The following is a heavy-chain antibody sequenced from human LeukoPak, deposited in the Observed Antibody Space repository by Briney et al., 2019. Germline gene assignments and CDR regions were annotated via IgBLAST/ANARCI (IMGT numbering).Heavy chain of an antibody. J-gene: IGHJ4*02. Sequence: ASVKVSCKASGGTFSSYAMHWVRQAPGQGLEWMGWINPNSGGTNYAQKFQGRVTMTRDTSISTAYMELSRLRSDDTAVYYCARGHIGAMVDDYWGQGTLVTVSS. D-gene: IGHD5-18*01. CDR1: GGTFSSYA. CDR3: ARGHIGAMVDDY. V-gene: IGHV1-2*02. CDR2: INPNSGGT.